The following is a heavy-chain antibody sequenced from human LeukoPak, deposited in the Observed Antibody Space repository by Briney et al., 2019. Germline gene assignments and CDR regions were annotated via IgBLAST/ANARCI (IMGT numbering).Heavy chain of an antibody. J-gene: IGHJ6*02. CDR3: AREDPQTRVPEGMDV. V-gene: IGHV4-59*01. CDR2: VYYSGTT. CDR1: GGSISYYY. D-gene: IGHD4/OR15-4a*01. Sequence: SETLSHTCTVSGGSISYYYWSWIRQSPGKGLEWIGYVYYSGTTNYNPSLKSRVTISVDTSKNQFSLQLRSVTAADTAVYYCAREDPQTRVPEGMDVWGQGTTVTVSS.